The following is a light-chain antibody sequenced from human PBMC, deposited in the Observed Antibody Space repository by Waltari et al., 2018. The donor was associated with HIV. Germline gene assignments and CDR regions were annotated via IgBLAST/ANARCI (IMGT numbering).Light chain of an antibody. V-gene: IGLV4-69*02. CDR1: SGHSRYG. CDR3: QTWGAGDHV. J-gene: IGLJ2*01. Sequence: QLMLTQSPSASASLGGSVTLTCTLASGHSRYGIGWQPQQPEKDPRFLMRVKYDGSHIRGDGIPDRFSGSSSGAERYLTISSLRSEDEADYYCQTWGAGDHVFGGGTKLTVL. CDR2: VKYDGSH.